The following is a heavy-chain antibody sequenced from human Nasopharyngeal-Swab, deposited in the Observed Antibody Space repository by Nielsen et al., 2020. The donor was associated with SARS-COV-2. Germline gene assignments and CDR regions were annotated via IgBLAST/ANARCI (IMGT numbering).Heavy chain of an antibody. CDR2: INPNSGGT. CDR3: ARDRGYYDIFDGMDV. J-gene: IGHJ6*02. CDR1: GYTFTGYY. Sequence: ASVKVSCKASGYTFTGYYMQWVRQAPGQGLEWMGRINPNSGGTNYAQKFQGRVTMTRDTSISTAYMELSRLRSDDTAVYYCARDRGYYDIFDGMDVWGQGTTVTVSS. V-gene: IGHV1-2*06. D-gene: IGHD3-9*01.